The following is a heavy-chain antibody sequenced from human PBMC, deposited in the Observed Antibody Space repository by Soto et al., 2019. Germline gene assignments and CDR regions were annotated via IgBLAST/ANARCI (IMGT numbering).Heavy chain of an antibody. D-gene: IGHD2-2*01. CDR1: GYTFTSYA. CDR2: INAGNGNT. CDR3: ARDCSSTSCYRLDP. J-gene: IGHJ5*02. V-gene: IGHV1-3*01. Sequence: GASVEVSCKASGYTFTSYAIHWVRQAPGQRLEWMGWINAGNGNTKYSQKFQGRVTITRDTSASTAYMELSSLRSEDTAVYYCARDCSSTSCYRLDPWGQGTLVTVSS.